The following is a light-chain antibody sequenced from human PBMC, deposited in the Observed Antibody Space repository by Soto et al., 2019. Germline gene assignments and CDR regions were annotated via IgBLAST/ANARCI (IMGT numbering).Light chain of an antibody. Sequence: QSVLTQPPSASGSPGQSVAISCTGTSRDVGGYNYVSWYQRHPGKAPKLMIYEVNKRPSGVPDRFSGSKSGNTASLTVSGLQAEDEADYYCSSYAGSSNVFGTGTKVTVL. J-gene: IGLJ1*01. CDR1: SRDVGGYNY. V-gene: IGLV2-8*01. CDR2: EVN. CDR3: SSYAGSSNV.